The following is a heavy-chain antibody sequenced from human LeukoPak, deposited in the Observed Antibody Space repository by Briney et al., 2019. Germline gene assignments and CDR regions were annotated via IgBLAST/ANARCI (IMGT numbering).Heavy chain of an antibody. Sequence: GGSLRLSCAASGFTFSSYAMSWVRQAPGKGLEWVSSISGSGGSTYYADSVKGRFTISRDNSKNTLFLQMDSLRAEDTAVYYCAKDRYYYYGSGSYYPNDYWGQGTLVTVSS. CDR3: AKDRYYYYGSGSYYPNDY. J-gene: IGHJ4*02. CDR1: GFTFSSYA. CDR2: ISGSGGST. D-gene: IGHD3-10*01. V-gene: IGHV3-23*01.